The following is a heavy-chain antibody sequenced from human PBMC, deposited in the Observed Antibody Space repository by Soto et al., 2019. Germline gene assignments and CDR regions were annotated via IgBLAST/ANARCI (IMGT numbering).Heavy chain of an antibody. J-gene: IGHJ4*02. CDR3: AREHKVVNDFEF. V-gene: IGHV4-4*07. Sequence: QVQLQESGPGLVKPSDTLSLSCTVSGGSISSYYWNWIRQPAGKGLEWIGRIYSSGATNYNPSLKRRVTMSTDPSTNHFSLRLTSVTPADTAVYYCAREHKVVNDFEFLGQGILVTVSS. CDR2: IYSSGAT. D-gene: IGHD2-15*01. CDR1: GGSISSYY.